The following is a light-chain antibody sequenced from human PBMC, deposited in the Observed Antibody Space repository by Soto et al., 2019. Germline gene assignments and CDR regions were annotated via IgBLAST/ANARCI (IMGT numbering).Light chain of an antibody. CDR1: SSKIGSNT. CDR2: SNN. V-gene: IGLV1-44*01. Sequence: QSVLTQPPSASGTPGPRVTLPCSGSSSKIGSNTVNWYQQLPGTAPKLLIYSNNQRPSGVPDRFSGSKSGTSASLAISGLQSEDEADYYCAAWDDSLNGPVFGGGTKLTVL. CDR3: AAWDDSLNGPV. J-gene: IGLJ2*01.